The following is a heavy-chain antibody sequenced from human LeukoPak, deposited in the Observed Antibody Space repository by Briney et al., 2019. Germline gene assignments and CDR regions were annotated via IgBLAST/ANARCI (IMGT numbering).Heavy chain of an antibody. CDR3: AKIEPPRGGRSGWYETNDL. CDR1: GFTFSTYA. J-gene: IGHJ5*02. Sequence: PGGSLRLSCAASGFTFSTYAMSWVRQAPGKGLEWVSAISNSGSSTYCADSVKGRFTMSRDNSKSTLYSQMNSLRGEDSAVYFCAKIEPPRGGRSGWYETNDLWGQGTPVIVSS. CDR2: ISNSGSST. V-gene: IGHV3-23*01. D-gene: IGHD6-19*01.